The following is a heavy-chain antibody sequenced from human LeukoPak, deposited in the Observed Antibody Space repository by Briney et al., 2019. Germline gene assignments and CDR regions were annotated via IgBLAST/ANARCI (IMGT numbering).Heavy chain of an antibody. CDR3: ARRFLTYYYGSGSYPIDY. Sequence: ASVKVSCKASGYTFTSYYMHWVRQAPGQGLEWMGIINPSGGSTSYAQKFQGRVTMTRDTSTSTVYMELSSLRSEDTAVYYCARRFLTYYYGSGSYPIDYWGQGTLVTVSS. CDR2: INPSGGST. CDR1: GYTFTSYY. J-gene: IGHJ4*02. V-gene: IGHV1-46*01. D-gene: IGHD3-10*01.